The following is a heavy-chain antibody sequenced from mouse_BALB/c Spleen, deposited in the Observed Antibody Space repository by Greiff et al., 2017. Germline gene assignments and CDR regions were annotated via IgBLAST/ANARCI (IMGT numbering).Heavy chain of an antibody. CDR2: IYPGDGDT. Sequence: QVQLQQSGAELVRPGSSVKISCKASGYAFSSYWMNWVKQRPGQGLEWIGQIYPGDGDTNYNGKFKGKATLTADKSSSTAYMQLSSLTSEDSAVYFCARFITTPYYAMDYWGQGTSVTVSS. D-gene: IGHD1-1*01. V-gene: IGHV1-80*01. CDR3: ARFITTPYYAMDY. CDR1: GYAFSSYW. J-gene: IGHJ4*01.